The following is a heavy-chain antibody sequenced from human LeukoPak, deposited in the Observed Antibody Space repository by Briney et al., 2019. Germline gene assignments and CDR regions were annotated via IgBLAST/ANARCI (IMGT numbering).Heavy chain of an antibody. Sequence: GSLRLSCAASGFTFSTYNMNWVCQAPGKGLEWVSSISGSSSYIYYADSVKGRFSISRDNAKNSLYLQMNSLRAEDTAVYYCARSSLDYWGQGTLVTVSS. CDR2: ISGSSSYI. CDR1: GFTFSTYN. CDR3: ARSSLDY. J-gene: IGHJ4*02. V-gene: IGHV3-21*01.